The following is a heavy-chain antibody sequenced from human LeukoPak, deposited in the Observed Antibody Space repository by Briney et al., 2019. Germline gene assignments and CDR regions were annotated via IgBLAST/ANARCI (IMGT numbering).Heavy chain of an antibody. CDR2: ISSSGSYI. V-gene: IGHV3-21*01. Sequence: GGSLRLSCAASGFTFSTYTMNWVRQAPGKGLDWVSSISSSGSYIYYADSMKGRFTISRDNGKNSLYLQMNSLRAEDTAVYYCARGSRESFDFDYWGQGTLVTVSS. CDR3: ARGSRESFDFDY. D-gene: IGHD3-10*01. J-gene: IGHJ4*02. CDR1: GFTFSTYT.